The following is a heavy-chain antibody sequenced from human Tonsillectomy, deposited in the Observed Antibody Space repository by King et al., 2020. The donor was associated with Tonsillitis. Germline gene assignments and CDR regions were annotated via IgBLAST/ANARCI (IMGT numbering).Heavy chain of an antibody. D-gene: IGHD3-22*01. CDR2: INDDGSTT. V-gene: IGHV3-74*03. CDR1: GFSFSNNW. Sequence: VQLVESGGGLVQPGGSLRLSCAASGFSFSNNWMQWVRQAPGKGLVGVSRINDDGSTTPYADSVKGRFTVSRDNAKNTLYLQMNSLRAEDTAVYYCVKDSSGSYWGQGTLVTVSS. CDR3: VKDSSGSY. J-gene: IGHJ4*02.